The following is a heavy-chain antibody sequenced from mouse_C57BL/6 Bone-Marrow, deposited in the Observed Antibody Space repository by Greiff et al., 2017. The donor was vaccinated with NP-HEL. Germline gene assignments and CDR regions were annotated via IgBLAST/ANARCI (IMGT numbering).Heavy chain of an antibody. Sequence: EVQRVESGAELVKPGASVKLSCTASGFNIKDYYMHWVKQRTEQGLEWIGRIDPEDGETKYAPKFQGKATITADTSSNTAYLQLSSLTSEDTAVYYCAFTVVAFYWYFDVWGTGTTVTVSS. J-gene: IGHJ1*03. CDR1: GFNIKDYY. CDR2: IDPEDGET. V-gene: IGHV14-2*01. D-gene: IGHD1-1*01. CDR3: AFTVVAFYWYFDV.